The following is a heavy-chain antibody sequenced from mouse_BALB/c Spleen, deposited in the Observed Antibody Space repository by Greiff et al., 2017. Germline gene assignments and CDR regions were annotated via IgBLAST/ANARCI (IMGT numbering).Heavy chain of an antibody. J-gene: IGHJ3*01. CDR1: GDSITSGY. D-gene: IGHD2-3*01. Sequence: EVQVVESGPSLVKPSQTLSLTCSVTGDSITSGYWNWIRKFPGNKLEYMGYISYSGSTYYNPSLKSRISITRDTSKNQYYLQLNSVTTEDTATYYCARGGDDGYWFAYWGQGTLVTVSA. CDR2: ISYSGST. V-gene: IGHV3-8*02. CDR3: ARGGDDGYWFAY.